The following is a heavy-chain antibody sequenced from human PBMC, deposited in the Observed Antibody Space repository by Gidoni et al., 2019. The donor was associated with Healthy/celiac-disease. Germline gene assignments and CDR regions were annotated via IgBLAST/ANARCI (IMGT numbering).Heavy chain of an antibody. CDR1: GFTFEDYA. J-gene: IGHJ1*01. D-gene: IGHD3-22*01. Sequence: EVQLVESGGGLVQPGRSLRLSCAASGFTFEDYAMHWGRQAPGKGLEWVSGISWNSGSIGYADSVKGRFTISRDNAKNSLYLQMNSLRAEDTALYYCAKEGGYDSSGSEYFQHWGQGTLVTVSS. V-gene: IGHV3-9*01. CDR2: ISWNSGSI. CDR3: AKEGGYDSSGSEYFQH.